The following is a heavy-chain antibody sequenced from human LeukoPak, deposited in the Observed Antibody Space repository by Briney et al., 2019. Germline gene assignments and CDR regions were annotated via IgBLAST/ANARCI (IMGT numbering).Heavy chain of an antibody. CDR2: INHSGRT. CDR1: GGSFSGYY. D-gene: IGHD2-2*01. V-gene: IGHV4-34*01. J-gene: IGHJ5*02. Sequence: SETLSLTCAVYGGSFSGYYWTWIRQSPGKGLEWIGDINHSGRTNYNPSLKSRITISVDKSKNQVFLRLNSVAAADTALYYCARAQEGCSRASCYLEPWGQGTLVTVSS. CDR3: ARAQEGCSRASCYLEP.